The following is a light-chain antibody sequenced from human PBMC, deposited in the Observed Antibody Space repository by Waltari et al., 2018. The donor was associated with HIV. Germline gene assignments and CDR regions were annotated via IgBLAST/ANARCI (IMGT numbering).Light chain of an antibody. CDR3: GTYASATTLFV. J-gene: IGLJ1*01. CDR2: EVN. V-gene: IGLV2-14*01. CDR1: NSDSGEYNY. Sequence: QSALAQPAPVSGSPGQSITISCTGTNSDSGEYNYVTWYQKHNDKAPKALIYEVNNRPSGVSNRFSGSKSGTAASLTISGLRAENEGDYFCGTYASATTLFVFGTGTRVAVL.